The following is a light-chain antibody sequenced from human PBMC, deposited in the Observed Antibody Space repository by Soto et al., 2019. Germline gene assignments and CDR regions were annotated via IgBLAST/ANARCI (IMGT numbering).Light chain of an antibody. V-gene: IGKV2-28*01. CDR2: LGS. J-gene: IGKJ1*01. CDR1: QSLLHINGNNY. CDR3: MQALQTPRT. Sequence: DIVMTQSPLSLPVTPGEPASISCRSSQSLLHINGNNYLEWYLQKPGQSPQLLIYLGSSRASGVPDRFSGSGSGTDFTLKIRRVEAEDVGVYYCMQALQTPRTFGQGTKVEIK.